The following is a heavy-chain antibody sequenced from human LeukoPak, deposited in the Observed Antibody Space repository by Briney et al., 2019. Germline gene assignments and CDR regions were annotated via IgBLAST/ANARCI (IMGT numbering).Heavy chain of an antibody. Sequence: GGSLRLSCAASGFTFSSYGMHWVRQAPGKGLEWVALISYDGSNKYYADSVKGRFTISRDNSKNTLYLQMNSLKTEDTAVYYCTTTGTASGSYYQTGYWGQGTLVTVSS. CDR1: GFTFSSYG. J-gene: IGHJ4*02. D-gene: IGHD1-26*01. V-gene: IGHV3-30*03. CDR3: TTTGTASGSYYQTGY. CDR2: ISYDGSNK.